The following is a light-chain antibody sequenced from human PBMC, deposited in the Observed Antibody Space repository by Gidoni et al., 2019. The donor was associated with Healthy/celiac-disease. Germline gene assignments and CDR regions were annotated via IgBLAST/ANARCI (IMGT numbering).Light chain of an antibody. Sequence: QSVLTQPPSASGTPVPRVTISCSGRSSNIGSNTVNWYKQLPGTAPKLLIDSNNQRPSGVPDRFSGSKSGTSASMAISGLQSEDEDDYYCAAWDDSLNGRVFGGGTKLTVL. J-gene: IGLJ3*02. V-gene: IGLV1-44*01. CDR2: SNN. CDR3: AAWDDSLNGRV. CDR1: SSNIGSNT.